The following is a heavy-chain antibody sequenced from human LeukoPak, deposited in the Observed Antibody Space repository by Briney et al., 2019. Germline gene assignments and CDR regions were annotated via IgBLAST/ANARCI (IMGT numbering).Heavy chain of an antibody. CDR1: GFTFSSYA. J-gene: IGHJ4*02. Sequence: GRSLRLSCAASGFTFSSYAMHWVRQAPGKGLEWVAVISYDGSNKYYADSVKGRFTISRDNSKNTLYLQMNSLRAEDTAVYYCARWRTDWSSGFYYFDYWGQGTLVTVSS. CDR3: ARWRTDWSSGFYYFDY. D-gene: IGHD3-22*01. CDR2: ISYDGSNK. V-gene: IGHV3-30-3*01.